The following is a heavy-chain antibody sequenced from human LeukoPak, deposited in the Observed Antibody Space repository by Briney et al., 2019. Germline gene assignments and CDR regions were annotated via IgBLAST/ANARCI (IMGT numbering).Heavy chain of an antibody. V-gene: IGHV4-59*01. CDR3: ARGNWREYFQH. D-gene: IGHD1-1*01. CDR2: IYSSGST. CDR1: GGSIGNYY. J-gene: IGHJ1*01. Sequence: PSETLSLTCTVSGGSIGNYYWSWIRQPPGKGLEWIGYIYSSGSTNYNPSLKSRVTISVDTSKNQFSLRLSSVTAADTAVYYCARGNWREYFQHWGQGTLVTVSS.